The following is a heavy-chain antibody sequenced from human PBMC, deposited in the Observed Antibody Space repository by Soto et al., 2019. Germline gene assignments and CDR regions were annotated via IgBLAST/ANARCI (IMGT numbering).Heavy chain of an antibody. CDR2: IWYDGSDK. J-gene: IGHJ4*02. CDR3: AKVMLEMATGTLDY. CDR1: GFTLSSNG. V-gene: IGHV3-30*02. D-gene: IGHD5-12*01. Sequence: QPGGSLRLSCAASGFTLSSNGMHWVRQAPGKGLEWVAFIWYDGSDKYYADSVKGRFTISRDNSKNTLYLQMNSLRAEDTAVYYCAKVMLEMATGTLDYWGQGTLVTVSS.